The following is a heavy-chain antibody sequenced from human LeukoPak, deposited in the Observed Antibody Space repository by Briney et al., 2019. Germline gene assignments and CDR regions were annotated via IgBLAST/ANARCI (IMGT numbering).Heavy chain of an antibody. CDR2: INHSGST. CDR3: ARGPGYSYGYVYP. D-gene: IGHD5-18*01. J-gene: IGHJ5*02. Sequence: TGGSLRLSCAASGFTFSNAWMSWVRQAPGKGLEWIGEINHSGSTNYNPSLKSRVTISVDTSKNQFSLKLSSVTAADTAVYYCARGPGYSYGYVYPWGQGTLVTVSS. CDR1: GFTFSNAW. V-gene: IGHV4-34*01.